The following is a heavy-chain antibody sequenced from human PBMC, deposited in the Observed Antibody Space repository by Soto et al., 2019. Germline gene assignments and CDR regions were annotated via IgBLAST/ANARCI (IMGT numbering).Heavy chain of an antibody. V-gene: IGHV1-69*08. Sequence: QVPLVQSGTAVKRPGTSVRVSCQASGDTFTTHTITWVRQATGQGPEWVGRIIPLLGITDYAQKFQGRVTISVDRSTSTAYLVLSRLTSDDTALYYRARDQYCSVSTCFGYPDVWGGGTAVIVS. D-gene: IGHD2-15*01. CDR3: ARDQYCSVSTCFGYPDV. CDR2: IIPLLGIT. CDR1: GDTFTTHT. J-gene: IGHJ6*02.